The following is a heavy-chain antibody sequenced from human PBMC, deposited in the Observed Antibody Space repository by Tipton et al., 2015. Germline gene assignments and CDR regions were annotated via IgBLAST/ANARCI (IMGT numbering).Heavy chain of an antibody. V-gene: IGHV4-38-2*01. CDR2: ISHSGNT. Sequence: GLVKPSETLSLTCAVSAYSISSDYYWGWIRQPPGKGLEWIGTISHSGNTFYNPSLKSRVTISADTSKNQFSLKLSSVTAADTAVYYCARGHYVSRMDVWGQGTTVTVSS. D-gene: IGHD3-10*01. CDR1: AYSISSDYY. CDR3: ARGHYVSRMDV. J-gene: IGHJ6*02.